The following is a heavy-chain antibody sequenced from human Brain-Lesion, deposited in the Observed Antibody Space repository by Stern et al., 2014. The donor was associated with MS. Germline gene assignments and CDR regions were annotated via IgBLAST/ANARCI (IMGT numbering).Heavy chain of an antibody. CDR3: ARGRVVPGFQYYATDV. CDR1: GGSISSGGYY. J-gene: IGHJ6*02. CDR2: IFNSGST. V-gene: IGHV4-61*02. D-gene: IGHD2-2*01. Sequence: QLQLQESGPGLVKPSQTLSLSCTVSGGSISSGGYYWSWIRQPAGKGLEWIGRIFNSGSTSYNPSLKSRVTLSIDTSKTQFSRRLNSMTAADTAVYYCARGRVVPGFQYYATDVWGQGTTVIVSS.